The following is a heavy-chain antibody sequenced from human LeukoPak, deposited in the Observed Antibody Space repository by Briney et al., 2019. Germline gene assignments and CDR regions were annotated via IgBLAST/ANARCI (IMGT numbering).Heavy chain of an antibody. D-gene: IGHD3-10*01. CDR1: GGSISSHY. V-gene: IGHV4-59*11. CDR3: ARERTMGQGVIPEAAFDI. J-gene: IGHJ3*02. Sequence: SESLSLTCPVSGGSISSHYWSWIRLPPGEWLGSKGFILFSGCTNYNPSLKSRVTISVDPSKNQFSLKLSSVTAADTAVYYCARERTMGQGVIPEAAFDIWGQGTMVTVSS. CDR2: ILFSGCT.